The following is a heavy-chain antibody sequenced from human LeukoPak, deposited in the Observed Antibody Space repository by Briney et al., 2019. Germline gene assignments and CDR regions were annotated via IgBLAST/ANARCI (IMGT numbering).Heavy chain of an antibody. J-gene: IGHJ4*02. CDR1: GGSISNYY. Sequence: PSETLSLTCTVSGGSISNYYWSWIRQPPGKGLEWIGYIYYSGSTNYNPSLRSRVAISVDTSKNQFSLKLTSVTAADTAVYYCARDATIAAPLMSWGQGTLVIVSS. D-gene: IGHD6-13*01. CDR2: IYYSGST. CDR3: ARDATIAAPLMS. V-gene: IGHV4-59*12.